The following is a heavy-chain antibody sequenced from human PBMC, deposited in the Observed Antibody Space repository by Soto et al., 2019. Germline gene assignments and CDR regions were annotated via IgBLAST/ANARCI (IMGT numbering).Heavy chain of an antibody. V-gene: IGHV3-7*01. CDR1: GFTFSSYW. D-gene: IGHD2-8*01. CDR3: ARDGSYCTNGVCSTWGDYYYYYMDV. Sequence: GGSLRLSCAASGFTFSSYWMSWVRQAPGKGLEWVANIKQDGSEKYYVDSVKGRFTISRDNAKNSLYLQMNSLRAEDTAVYYCARDGSYCTNGVCSTWGDYYYYYMDVWGKGTTVTVSS. CDR2: IKQDGSEK. J-gene: IGHJ6*03.